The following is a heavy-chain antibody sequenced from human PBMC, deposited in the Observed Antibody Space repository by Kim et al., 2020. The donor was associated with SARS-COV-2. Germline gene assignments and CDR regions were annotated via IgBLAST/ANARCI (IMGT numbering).Heavy chain of an antibody. CDR2: IYSGGST. CDR1: GFTVSSNY. D-gene: IGHD3-22*01. J-gene: IGHJ4*02. CDR3: ARAPYYYDSSGYYYPETYFDY. Sequence: GGSLRLSCAASGFTVSSNYMSWVRQAPGKGLEWVSVIYSGGSTYYADSVKGRFTISRDNSKNTLYLQMNSLRAEDTAVYYCARAPYYYDSSGYYYPETYFDYWGQGTLVTVSS. V-gene: IGHV3-53*01.